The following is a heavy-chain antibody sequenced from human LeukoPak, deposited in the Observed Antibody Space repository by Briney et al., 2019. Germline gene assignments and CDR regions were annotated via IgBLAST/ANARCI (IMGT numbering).Heavy chain of an antibody. J-gene: IGHJ5*02. Sequence: SETLSLTCIVSGGSISRSSYYWGWIRQPPGKGLEWIGSIYYSGNTYYNPSLKSRVTISVDTSKNQFSLRLSSVTAADTAVYYCARESLTWLQSRTSWFDPWGQGTLVTVSS. CDR2: IYYSGNT. CDR1: GGSISRSSYY. CDR3: ARESLTWLQSRTSWFDP. V-gene: IGHV4-39*07. D-gene: IGHD5-24*01.